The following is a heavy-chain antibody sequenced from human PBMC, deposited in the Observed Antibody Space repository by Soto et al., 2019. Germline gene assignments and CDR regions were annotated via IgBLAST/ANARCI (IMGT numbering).Heavy chain of an antibody. J-gene: IGHJ1*01. CDR2: ISSSSSTI. CDR3: ARDLTLGYCSGGSCFAAAEYFQH. D-gene: IGHD2-15*01. V-gene: IGHV3-48*01. Sequence: GGSLRLSCAASGFTFSSYSMNWVRQAPGKGLEWVSYISSSSSTIYYADSVKGRFTISRDNAKNSLYLQMNSLGAEDTAVYYCARDLTLGYCSGGSCFAAAEYFQHWGQGTLVTVSS. CDR1: GFTFSSYS.